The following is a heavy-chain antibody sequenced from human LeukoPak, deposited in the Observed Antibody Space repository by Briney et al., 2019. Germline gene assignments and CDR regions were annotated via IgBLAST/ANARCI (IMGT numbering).Heavy chain of an antibody. D-gene: IGHD3-22*01. V-gene: IGHV4-59*01. CDR1: GGSMSSYY. CDR3: ARGRDYHDSTGYYA. Sequence: SETLSLTCTVSGGSMSSYYWSWIRQPPGKGLECVGYIYYSGSTYYNPALKSRVTISVDTSKNQFSLKLSSVTTADTAVYYCARGRDYHDSTGYYAWGQGTLVTVSS. J-gene: IGHJ5*02. CDR2: IYYSGST.